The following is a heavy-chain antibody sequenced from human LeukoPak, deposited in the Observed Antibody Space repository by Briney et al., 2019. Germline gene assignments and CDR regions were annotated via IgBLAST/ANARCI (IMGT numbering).Heavy chain of an antibody. CDR3: AAGYTYGYTY. Sequence: GGSLRLSCAASGFAFSTFDMNWVRQAPGKRLEWVSYISSGGTNIYYTDSARGRFTISRDDAKNSLNLQMNSLRDEGTADYYCAAGYTYGYTYWGQGARVTVTS. J-gene: IGHJ4*02. D-gene: IGHD5-18*01. CDR2: ISSGGTNI. CDR1: GFAFSTFD. V-gene: IGHV3-48*03.